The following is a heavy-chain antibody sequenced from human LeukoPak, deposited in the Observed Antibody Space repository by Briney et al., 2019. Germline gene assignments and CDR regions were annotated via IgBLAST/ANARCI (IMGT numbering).Heavy chain of an antibody. J-gene: IGHJ4*02. CDR2: INHSGTT. CDR1: GGSFSGYY. V-gene: IGHV4-34*01. CDR3: AFNPMTTVTSYYFDY. D-gene: IGHD4-17*01. Sequence: SETLSLTCAVYGGSFSGYYWSSIRQPPGKGVEWIGEINHSGTTNYTPSLKSRVTISVDKSKNQFSLKLSSVTAADTAVYYCAFNPMTTVTSYYFDYWGQGALITVSS.